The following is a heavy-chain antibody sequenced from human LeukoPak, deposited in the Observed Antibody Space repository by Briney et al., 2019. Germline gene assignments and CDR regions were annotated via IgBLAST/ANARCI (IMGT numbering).Heavy chain of an antibody. D-gene: IGHD2-2*01. CDR3: ARDSPQYCSSTSCYPPENFDI. CDR1: GGSISSYY. CDR2: IYTSGST. J-gene: IGHJ3*02. Sequence: PSETLSLTCTVSGGSISSYYWSWIRQPPGKGLEWIGYIYTSGSTNYNPSLKSRVTMSVDTSKNQFSLKLSSVTAADTAVYYCARDSPQYCSSTSCYPPENFDIWGQGTMVTVSS. V-gene: IGHV4-4*08.